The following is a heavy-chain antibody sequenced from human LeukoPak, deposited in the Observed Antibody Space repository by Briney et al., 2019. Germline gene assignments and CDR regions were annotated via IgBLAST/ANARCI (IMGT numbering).Heavy chain of an antibody. V-gene: IGHV3-7*01. CDR1: GFTFSDCW. D-gene: IGHD2/OR15-2a*01. CDR3: ARIYRPLARIYCFDY. Sequence: GGSLRLSCAASGFTFSDCWMTWVRHAPGKGLEWVANMNQDGTEKYYVDSARGRFTISRDNAKNSLLLQMNSLRAEDTAVYYCARIYRPLARIYCFDYWGQGTLVTVSS. J-gene: IGHJ4*02. CDR2: MNQDGTEK.